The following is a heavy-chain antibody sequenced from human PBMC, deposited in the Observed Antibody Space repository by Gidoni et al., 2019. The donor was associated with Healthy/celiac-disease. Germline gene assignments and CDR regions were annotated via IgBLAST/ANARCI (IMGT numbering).Heavy chain of an antibody. Sequence: STNYNPSLKSRVTISVDTSKNQFSLKLSSVTAADTAVYYCARDLPGDYRASHAFDIWGQGTMVTVSS. V-gene: IGHV4-61*02. D-gene: IGHD7-27*01. CDR2: ST. J-gene: IGHJ3*02. CDR3: ARDLPGDYRASHAFDI.